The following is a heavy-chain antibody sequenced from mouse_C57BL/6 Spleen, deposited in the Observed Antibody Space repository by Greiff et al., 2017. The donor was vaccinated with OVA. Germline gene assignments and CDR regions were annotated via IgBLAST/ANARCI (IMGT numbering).Heavy chain of an antibody. Sequence: QVQLQQPGAELVKPGASVKMSCKASGYTFTSYWITWVKQRPGQGLEWIGDIYPGSGSTNYNEKFKSKATLTVDTSSSTAYMQLSSLTSEDSAVYYCARKRGYYYGSSYDYAMDYWGQGTSVRLL. J-gene: IGHJ4*01. CDR3: ARKRGYYYGSSYDYAMDY. D-gene: IGHD1-1*01. V-gene: IGHV1-55*01. CDR1: GYTFTSYW. CDR2: IYPGSGST.